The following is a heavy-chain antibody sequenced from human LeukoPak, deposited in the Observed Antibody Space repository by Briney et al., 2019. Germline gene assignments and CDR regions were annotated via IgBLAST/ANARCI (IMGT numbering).Heavy chain of an antibody. CDR3: ARDVAIAAAGYYFDY. CDR1: GYTFTSYY. CDR2: INPSGGST. J-gene: IGHJ4*02. V-gene: IGHV1-46*01. Sequence: ASVKVSCXASGYTFTSYYMHWVRQALGQGLEWMGIINPSGGSTSYAQKFQGRVTMTRDTSTSTVYMELSSLRSEYTAVYYCARDVAIAAAGYYFDYWGQGTLVTVSS. D-gene: IGHD6-13*01.